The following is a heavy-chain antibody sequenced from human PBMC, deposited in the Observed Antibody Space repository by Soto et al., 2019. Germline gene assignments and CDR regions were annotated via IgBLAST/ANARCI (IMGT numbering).Heavy chain of an antibody. V-gene: IGHV1-2*04. Sequence: ASVKVSCKASGYTITGYYMHWVRQAPRKRLEWMGRINPNSGGTNYAQKFQGWVTMTRDTSISTAYMELSRLRSDDTAVYYCARTYYYDSSGYYSSAFDIWGQGTMVTVSS. D-gene: IGHD3-22*01. CDR3: ARTYYYDSSGYYSSAFDI. CDR2: INPNSGGT. CDR1: GYTITGYY. J-gene: IGHJ3*02.